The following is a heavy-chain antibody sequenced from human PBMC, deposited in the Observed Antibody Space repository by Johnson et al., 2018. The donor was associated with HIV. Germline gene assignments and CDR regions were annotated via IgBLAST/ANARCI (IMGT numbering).Heavy chain of an antibody. Sequence: QVQLVESGGGVLRPGGSLRLSCAASGFTFSDYYMSWIRQAPGKGLEWVSYISSSGSTIYYADSVQGRFTISRDNAKNSLYLQMNSLRAEDTAVYYCATYSSSWFKGGYAFDIWGQGTMVTVSS. CDR1: GFTFSDYY. CDR3: ATYSSSWFKGGYAFDI. D-gene: IGHD6-13*01. J-gene: IGHJ3*02. CDR2: ISSSGSTI. V-gene: IGHV3-11*04.